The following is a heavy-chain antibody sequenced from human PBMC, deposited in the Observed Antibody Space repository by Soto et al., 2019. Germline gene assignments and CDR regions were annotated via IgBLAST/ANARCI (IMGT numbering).Heavy chain of an antibody. Sequence: DEHLVQSGGGLGQPGGSLRLSCAGSGFTFKTYGMNWVRRAPGKGLEWIAFISGTGSTTYYADSVQGRFIVSRDNSNNSMHLQVSSLRSDDTAVYYCAREGCTSASCYSYIRAVDVWGQGTEVSVSS. D-gene: IGHD2-21*02. J-gene: IGHJ3*01. CDR1: GFTFKTYG. V-gene: IGHV3-48*01. CDR2: ISGTGSTT. CDR3: AREGCTSASCYSYIRAVDV.